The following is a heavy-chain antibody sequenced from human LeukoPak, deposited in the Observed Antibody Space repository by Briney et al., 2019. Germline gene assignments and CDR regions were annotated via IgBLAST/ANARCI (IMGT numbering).Heavy chain of an antibody. D-gene: IGHD4-11*01. CDR3: AILRTYSSTFDY. V-gene: IGHV3-21*01. CDR1: GFTFSSYS. CDR2: ISSSSSYI. Sequence: GGSLRLSCAASGFTFSSYSMNWARQAPGKGLEWVSSISSSSSYIYYADSVKGRFTISRDNAKNSLYLQMNSLRAEDTAVYHCAILRTYSSTFDYWGQGTLVTVSS. J-gene: IGHJ4*02.